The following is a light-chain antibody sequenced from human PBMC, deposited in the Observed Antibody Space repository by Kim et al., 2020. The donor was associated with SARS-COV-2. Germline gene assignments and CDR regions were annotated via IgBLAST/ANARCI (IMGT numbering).Light chain of an antibody. Sequence: SPGERATLSSGARLSVSSTYSASYQQRPVQAPRRLIYVASSRATGIPDRFSGSVSGTDFTLTITRLEPEDFAVYYCQQYGSSPRTFGQGTKVDIK. J-gene: IGKJ1*01. V-gene: IGKV3-20*01. CDR1: LSVSSTY. CDR3: QQYGSSPRT. CDR2: VAS.